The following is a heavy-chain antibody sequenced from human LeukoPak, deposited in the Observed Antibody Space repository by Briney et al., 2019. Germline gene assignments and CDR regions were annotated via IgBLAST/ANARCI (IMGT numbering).Heavy chain of an antibody. Sequence: ASVKVSCKSSGYTFTDYYMHWVRQAPGQGLAWMGWINPNSGGTNYAQKFQGRVTMTRDTSISPAYMELSRLLSDDTAVYYCARDASSTSCCDGFDIWGQGTMVTVSS. CDR1: GYTFTDYY. D-gene: IGHD2-2*01. J-gene: IGHJ3*02. CDR2: INPNSGGT. V-gene: IGHV1-2*02. CDR3: ARDASSTSCCDGFDI.